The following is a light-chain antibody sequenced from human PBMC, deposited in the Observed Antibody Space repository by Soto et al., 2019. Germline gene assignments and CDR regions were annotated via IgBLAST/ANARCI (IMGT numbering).Light chain of an antibody. CDR1: QTVSHSSNNKKY. CDR3: QQYYSAPWT. V-gene: IGKV4-1*01. J-gene: IGKJ1*01. Sequence: DIVMSQSPYSLAVSLLDRATVNCKSSQTVSHSSNNKKYLAWYQQKPGQPPKLLIYWASTRYSGVPDRFSGSGSGTDFTLTISSLQAEDVAVYYCQQYYSAPWTFGQGTKVDIK. CDR2: WAS.